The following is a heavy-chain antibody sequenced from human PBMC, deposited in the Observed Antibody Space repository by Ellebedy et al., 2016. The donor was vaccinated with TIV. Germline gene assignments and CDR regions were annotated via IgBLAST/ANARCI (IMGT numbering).Heavy chain of an antibody. J-gene: IGHJ6*02. Sequence: PGGPLRLSCAASGFTFSYYSINWVRQAPGKGLEWVSFTSGTTSDIYYADSVKGRFTVPRDNARNSLYLQMNSLRAEDTAVYYCARLGRKGANYYYGMDVWGQGTTVTVSS. CDR2: TSGTTSDI. CDR3: ARLGRKGANYYYGMDV. CDR1: GFTFSYYS. D-gene: IGHD3-16*01. V-gene: IGHV3-48*01.